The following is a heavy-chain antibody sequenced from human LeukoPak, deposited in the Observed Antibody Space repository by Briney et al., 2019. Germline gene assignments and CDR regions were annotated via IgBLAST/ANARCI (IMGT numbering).Heavy chain of an antibody. D-gene: IGHD3-10*01. CDR2: ISNSGST. J-gene: IGHJ1*01. Sequence: SETLSLTCIVSGGSISSHYWTWIRQPQGKGLEWIGYISNSGSTYYNPSLKSRVTISLDTSKNESSLKLNSVTAADTAVYYCAAQYYYGSGSYYDVEYFQHWGQGTLVTVSS. CDR1: GGSISSHY. CDR3: AAQYYYGSGSYYDVEYFQH. V-gene: IGHV4-59*11.